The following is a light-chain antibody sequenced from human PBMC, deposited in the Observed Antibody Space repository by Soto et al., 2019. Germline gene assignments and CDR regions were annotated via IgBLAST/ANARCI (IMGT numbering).Light chain of an antibody. CDR1: QSISSW. V-gene: IGKV1-5*03. Sequence: DIQMTQSPSTLSASVGDRVTITCRASQSISSWLAWYQQKPGKAPKLLIYKASSLESGVPSRFSGSGSGIEFTLTISSLHPDDFATYYCQQYNSYSPYTFGQGTKLEIK. CDR3: QQYNSYSPYT. J-gene: IGKJ2*01. CDR2: KAS.